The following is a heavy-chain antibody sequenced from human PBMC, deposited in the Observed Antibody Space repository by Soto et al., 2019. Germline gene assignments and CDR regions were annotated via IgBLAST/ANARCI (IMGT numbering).Heavy chain of an antibody. CDR1: GGTFSSYT. J-gene: IGHJ5*02. CDR3: ARGVPAAILGGSGWFDP. Sequence: QVQLVQSGAEVKKPGSSVKVSCKASGGTFSSYTISWVRQAPGQGLEWMGRIIPILGIANYAQKFQGRVTITADKSTSTAYMELSSLRSEDTAVYYCARGVPAAILGGSGWFDPWGQGTLVTVSS. D-gene: IGHD2-2*01. CDR2: IIPILGIA. V-gene: IGHV1-69*02.